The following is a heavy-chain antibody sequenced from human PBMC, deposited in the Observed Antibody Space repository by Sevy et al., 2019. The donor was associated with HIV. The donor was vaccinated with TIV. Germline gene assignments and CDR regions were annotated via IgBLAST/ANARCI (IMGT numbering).Heavy chain of an antibody. V-gene: IGHV3-66*01. J-gene: IGHJ6*02. CDR1: GLSVSDNY. D-gene: IGHD3-22*01. Sequence: GGSLRLSCAASGLSVSDNYMNWVRQAPGKGLELVSVIYSDGRTYYADSVKGGFTISSDNSKNTQYLHMTNLGPEDTAVYYCAGDRYYDASGYYYYYDGMDVWGQGTTVTVSS. CDR3: AGDRYYDASGYYYYYDGMDV. CDR2: IYSDGRT.